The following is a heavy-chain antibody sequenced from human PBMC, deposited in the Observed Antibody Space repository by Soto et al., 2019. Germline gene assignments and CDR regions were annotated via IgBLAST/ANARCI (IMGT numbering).Heavy chain of an antibody. CDR3: AREVVAAAGTFDP. Sequence: GGSLRLSCAASGFTFSSYAMHWVRQAPGKGLVWVAVISYDGSNKYYADSVKGRFTISRDNSKNTLYLQMNSLRAEDTAVYYCAREVVAAAGTFDPWGQGTLVTVSS. J-gene: IGHJ5*02. D-gene: IGHD6-13*01. CDR2: ISYDGSNK. V-gene: IGHV3-30-3*01. CDR1: GFTFSSYA.